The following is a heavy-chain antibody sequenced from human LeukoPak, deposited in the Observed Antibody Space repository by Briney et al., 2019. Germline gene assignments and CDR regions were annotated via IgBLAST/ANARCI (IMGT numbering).Heavy chain of an antibody. CDR3: ARGYSSGWHLDY. CDR2: INHSGST. J-gene: IGHJ4*02. V-gene: IGHV4-34*01. D-gene: IGHD6-19*01. CDR1: GGSFSGYY. Sequence: PSETLSLTCAVYGGSFSGYYWSWIRQPPGKGLEWIGEINHSGSTNYNPSLKSRVTISVDTSKNQSSLKLSSVTAADTAVYYCARGYSSGWHLDYWGQGTLVTVSS.